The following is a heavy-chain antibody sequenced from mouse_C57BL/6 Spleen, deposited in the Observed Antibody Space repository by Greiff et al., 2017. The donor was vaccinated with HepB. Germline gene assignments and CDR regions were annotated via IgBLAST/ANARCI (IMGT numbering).Heavy chain of an antibody. J-gene: IGHJ2*01. CDR2: ISSGGDYI. V-gene: IGHV5-9-1*02. CDR1: GFTFSSYA. D-gene: IGHD1-1*01. CDR3: TKNYYGSFYFDY. Sequence: EVKLVESGEGLVKPGGSLKLSCAASGFTFSSYAMSWVRQTPEKRLEWVAYISSGGDYIYYADTVKGRFTISRDNARNTLYLQMSSLKSEDTAMYYCTKNYYGSFYFDYWGQGTTLAVSS.